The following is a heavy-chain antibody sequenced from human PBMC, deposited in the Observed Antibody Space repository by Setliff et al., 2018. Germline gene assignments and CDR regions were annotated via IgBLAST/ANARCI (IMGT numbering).Heavy chain of an antibody. CDR3: ARSFSRSEKFLLDY. Sequence: SETLSLTCAVYGGSFSGYYWSWIRQPPGKRLEWIGEIIHSGSTNYNPSLKSRVTISMDTSKNQFSLKVSSVTAADTAVYYCARSFSRSEKFLLDYWGQGIQVTVSS. CDR2: IIHSGST. D-gene: IGHD2-15*01. CDR1: GGSFSGYY. V-gene: IGHV4-34*12. J-gene: IGHJ4*02.